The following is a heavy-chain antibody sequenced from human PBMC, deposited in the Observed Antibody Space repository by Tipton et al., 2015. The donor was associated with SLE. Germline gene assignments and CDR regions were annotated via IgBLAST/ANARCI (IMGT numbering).Heavy chain of an antibody. J-gene: IGHJ6*02. CDR1: GGSISSHY. Sequence: TLSLTCTVSGGSISSHYWSWIRQPPGKGLEWIGEINHSGSTNYNPSLKSRVTISVDTSKNQFSLKLSSVTAADTAVYYCRAFTDGMDVWGQGTTVTVSS. D-gene: IGHD3-16*01. V-gene: IGHV4-34*01. CDR3: RAFTDGMDV. CDR2: INHSGST.